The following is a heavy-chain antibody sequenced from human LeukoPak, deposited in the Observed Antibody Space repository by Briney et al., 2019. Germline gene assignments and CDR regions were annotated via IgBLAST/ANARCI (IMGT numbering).Heavy chain of an antibody. V-gene: IGHV3-21*06. J-gene: IGHJ4*02. CDR1: GFTFSTYS. D-gene: IGHD6-13*01. CDR2: ISDNSRYI. Sequence: GGSLRLSCAASGFTFSTYSMTWVRQAPGKGLEWVSSISDNSRYIYYADSMRGRFTISRDNAKNSLYLQMNSLKPEDTAVYYCARVAEAAAFDSWGQGTLVTVSS. CDR3: ARVAEAAAFDS.